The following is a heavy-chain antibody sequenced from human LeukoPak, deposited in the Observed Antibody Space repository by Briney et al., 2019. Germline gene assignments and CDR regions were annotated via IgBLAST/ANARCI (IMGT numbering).Heavy chain of an antibody. CDR3: ARHPYWYFDL. CDR1: GGSISSYY. Sequence: SETLSLTCTVSGGSISSYYWSWLRQPPGKGLEWIGYIYYSGSTNYNPSLKSRVTISVDTSKNQFSLKLSSVTAADTAVYYCARHPYWYFDLWGRGTLVTVSS. V-gene: IGHV4-59*01. J-gene: IGHJ2*01. CDR2: IYYSGST.